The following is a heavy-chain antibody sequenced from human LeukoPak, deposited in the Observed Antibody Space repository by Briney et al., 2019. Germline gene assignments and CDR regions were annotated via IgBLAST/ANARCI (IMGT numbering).Heavy chain of an antibody. Sequence: GESLKISCKGSGYSFTSYWIGWVRPMPGKGLEWMGIIYPGDSDTRYSPSFQGQVTISADKSISTAYLQWSSLKASDTAMYYCARGPYYDFWSGIASNNYYFDYWGQGTLVTVSS. D-gene: IGHD3-3*01. CDR3: ARGPYYDFWSGIASNNYYFDY. J-gene: IGHJ4*02. CDR2: IYPGDSDT. V-gene: IGHV5-51*01. CDR1: GYSFTSYW.